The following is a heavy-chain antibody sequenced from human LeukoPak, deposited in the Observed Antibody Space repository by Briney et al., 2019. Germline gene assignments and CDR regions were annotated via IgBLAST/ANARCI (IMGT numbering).Heavy chain of an antibody. J-gene: IGHJ3*02. CDR1: GFTFSSYG. CDR3: ARGHEPGDAFDI. CDR2: IWYDGSNK. D-gene: IGHD1-14*01. V-gene: IGHV3-33*01. Sequence: GGSLRLSCAASGFTFSSYGMHWVRQAPGKGLEWVAVIWYDGSNKYYADSVKGRFTISRDNSKNTLYLQMNSLRAEDTAVYYCARGHEPGDAFDIWGQGTMVTVSS.